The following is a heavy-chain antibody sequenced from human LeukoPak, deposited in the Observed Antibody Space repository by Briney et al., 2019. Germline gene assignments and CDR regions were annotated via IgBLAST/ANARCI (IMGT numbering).Heavy chain of an antibody. CDR2: ISAYNGNT. D-gene: IGHD3-10*01. V-gene: IGHV1-18*01. Sequence: ASVKVSCKASGYTFTSYGISWVRQAPGQGLEWMGWISAYNGNTNYAQKLQGRVTMTTDTSTSTAYMELRSLRSDDTAVYYCARDRITLVRGARPSYYFDYWGQGILVTVSS. CDR1: GYTFTSYG. J-gene: IGHJ4*02. CDR3: ARDRITLVRGARPSYYFDY.